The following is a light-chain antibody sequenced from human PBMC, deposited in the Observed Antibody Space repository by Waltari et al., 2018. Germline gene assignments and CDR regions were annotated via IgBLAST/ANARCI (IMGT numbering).Light chain of an antibody. CDR3: SSYSDSWL. CDR2: EVS. Sequence: QSALTQPASVSGSPGESITISCSGDLRDIRGYDYVSWYQHPPGKAPQPILYEVSHRPAGVSNRFSGSKSGNTASLTISGLQAEDEADYYCSSYSDSWLFGGGTQLTVL. J-gene: IGLJ2*01. CDR1: LRDIRGYDY. V-gene: IGLV2-14*01.